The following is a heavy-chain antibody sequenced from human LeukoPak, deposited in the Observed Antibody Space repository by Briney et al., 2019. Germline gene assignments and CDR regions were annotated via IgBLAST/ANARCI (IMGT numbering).Heavy chain of an antibody. CDR1: GGTFSSYA. Sequence: GASVKVSCKASGGTFSSYAISWVRQAPGQGLEWMGWINPNSGGTNYAQKFQGRVTMTRDTSISTAYMELSRLRSDDTAVYYCARGGIAVATFGMKWGQGTLVTVSS. D-gene: IGHD6-19*01. V-gene: IGHV1-2*02. CDR2: INPNSGGT. CDR3: ARGGIAVATFGMK. J-gene: IGHJ4*02.